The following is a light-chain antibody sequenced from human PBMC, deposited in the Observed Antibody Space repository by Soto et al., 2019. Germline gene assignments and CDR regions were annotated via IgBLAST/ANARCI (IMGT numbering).Light chain of an antibody. V-gene: IGKV3-11*01. J-gene: IGKJ5*01. CDR2: DTS. Sequence: EIVLTQSPATLSLSPGERATLSCRASQSVSNYLAWYQQKPGQAPRLLIYDTSNRATGVPGRFSGSGSGTDFTLTINSLEPEDFAVYFCHQRTDWSITFGQGSRLDIK. CDR1: QSVSNY. CDR3: HQRTDWSIT.